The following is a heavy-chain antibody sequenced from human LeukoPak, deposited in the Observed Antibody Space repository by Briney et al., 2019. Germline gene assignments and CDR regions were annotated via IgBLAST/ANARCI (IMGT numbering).Heavy chain of an antibody. V-gene: IGHV3-23*01. CDR1: GFTFSSYA. J-gene: IGHJ6*02. Sequence: GGSLRLSCAASGFTFSSYAMSWVRQAPGKGLEWVSAISGSGGSTYYADSVKGRFTISRDNSKNTLYLQVNSLRAEDTAVYYCAKGVSGPYYYYGMDVWGQGTTVTVSS. CDR3: AKGVSGPYYYYGMDV. D-gene: IGHD3-10*01. CDR2: ISGSGGST.